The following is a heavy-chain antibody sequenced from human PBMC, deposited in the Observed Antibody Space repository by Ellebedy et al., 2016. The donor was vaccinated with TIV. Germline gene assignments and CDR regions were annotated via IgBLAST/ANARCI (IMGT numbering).Heavy chain of an antibody. CDR2: INPNSGDT. J-gene: IGHJ4*02. D-gene: IGHD5-24*01. V-gene: IGHV1-2*02. Sequence: ASVKVSCXASGYTFSVYKIHWVRQAPGQGLEWMGWINPNSGDTNIAQQFQGRVTLTGDTSINVVYMDLSGLRSDDTATYYCARGGYADYNYGPYGNNYWGQGTLVTVSS. CDR1: GYTFSVYK. CDR3: ARGGYADYNYGPYGNNY.